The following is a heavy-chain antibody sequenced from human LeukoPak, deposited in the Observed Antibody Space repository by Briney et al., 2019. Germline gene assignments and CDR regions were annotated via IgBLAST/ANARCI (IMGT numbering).Heavy chain of an antibody. J-gene: IGHJ4*02. V-gene: IGHV1-46*01. D-gene: IGHD3-10*01. CDR3: ARAPLLMVRGVRG. CDR1: GYTFTSYY. Sequence: GASVKVSCKASGYTFTSYYMHWVRQAPGQGLEWMGIINPSGGSTSYAQRFQGRVTMTRDTSTSTVYMELSSLRSEDTAVYYCARAPLLMVRGVRGWGQGTLVTVSS. CDR2: INPSGGST.